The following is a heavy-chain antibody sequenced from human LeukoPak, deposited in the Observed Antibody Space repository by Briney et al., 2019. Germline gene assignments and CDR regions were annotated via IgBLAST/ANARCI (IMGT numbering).Heavy chain of an antibody. Sequence: PSETLSLTCTVSGGSINRSSYYWGWIRQSLGKGLEWIGNIFYSGSTYYNTSLKSRVTISVDTSKNQFSLKLNSVTAADTAVYYCARSGYDDTSAFDYWGQGTLVTVSS. CDR1: GGSINRSSYY. CDR2: IFYSGST. V-gene: IGHV4-39*01. J-gene: IGHJ4*02. CDR3: ARSGYDDTSAFDY. D-gene: IGHD3-22*01.